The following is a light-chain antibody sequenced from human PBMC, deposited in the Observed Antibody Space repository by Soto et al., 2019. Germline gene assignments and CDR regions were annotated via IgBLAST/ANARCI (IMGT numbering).Light chain of an antibody. CDR1: QSVRSER. CDR2: XXY. J-gene: IGKJ1*01. V-gene: IGKV3-20*01. CDR3: QDYGTSWT. Sequence: EIVLTQSPDTLSLSPGERATLSCRASQSVRSERLAWYXXXRXXXXXXXXXXXYXRATGITDRSSASGSGTDFTLTINRLEHEDFAVYYCQDYGTSWTFGQGTKVDIK.